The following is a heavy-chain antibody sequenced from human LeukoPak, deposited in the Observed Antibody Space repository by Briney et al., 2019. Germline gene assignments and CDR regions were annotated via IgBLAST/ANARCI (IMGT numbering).Heavy chain of an antibody. CDR3: AVGDYYGSGSYPNWLDP. J-gene: IGHJ5*02. CDR1: GGSFSGYY. V-gene: IGHV4-34*01. CDR2: INHSGST. D-gene: IGHD3-10*01. Sequence: SETLSLTCAVYGGSFSGYYWSWIRQPPGKGLEWIGEINHSGSTNYNPSLKSRVTISVDTSKNQFSLKLSSVTAADTAVYYCAVGDYYGSGSYPNWLDPWGQGTLVTVSS.